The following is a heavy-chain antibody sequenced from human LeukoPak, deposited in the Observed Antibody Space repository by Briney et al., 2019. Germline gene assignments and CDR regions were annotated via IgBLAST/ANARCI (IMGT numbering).Heavy chain of an antibody. CDR3: AKVWAPPPIVVVPAAVLSDAFDI. D-gene: IGHD2-2*01. Sequence: TGGSLRLSCAASGFTFSSYSMNWVRQAPGKGLEWVSSISSSSSYIYYADSVKGRFTISRDNAKNSLYLQMNSLRAEDTAVYYCAKVWAPPPIVVVPAAVLSDAFDIWGQGTMVTVSS. V-gene: IGHV3-21*04. CDR1: GFTFSSYS. J-gene: IGHJ3*02. CDR2: ISSSSSYI.